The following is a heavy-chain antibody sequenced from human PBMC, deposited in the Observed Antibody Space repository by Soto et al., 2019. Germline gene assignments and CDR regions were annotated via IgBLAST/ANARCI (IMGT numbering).Heavy chain of an antibody. D-gene: IGHD3-16*01. CDR1: GFTFSNYG. J-gene: IGHJ4*02. CDR2: ISFGGTNG. V-gene: IGHV3-30*18. Sequence: QVQLVESGGGVVQPGRSLRLSCTASGFTFSNYGMSWVRQAPGKGLEWVAVISFGGTNGYYADSVKGRFTISRDNSKNTLYLQMSSLRPEDTAAYYCAKSASNTWGFDYWGQGTLVTFSS. CDR3: AKSASNTWGFDY.